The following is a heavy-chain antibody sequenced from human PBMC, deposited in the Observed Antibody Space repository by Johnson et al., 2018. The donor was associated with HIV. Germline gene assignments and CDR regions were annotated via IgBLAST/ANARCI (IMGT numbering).Heavy chain of an antibody. J-gene: IGHJ3*01. CDR1: GFTFSSYG. CDR2: ISYDGSNK. CDR3: YCTEHFGAGSESKGTFDA. D-gene: IGHD3-10*01. Sequence: QVQLVESGGGVVQPGRSLRLSCAASGFTFSSYGMHWVRQAPGKGLEWVAVISYDGSNKYYADSVKGRFTISRDNSKNTLYLQMSSLRQDDTAVYSCYCTEHFGAGSESKGTFDAWGQGTMVMVSS. V-gene: IGHV3-30*03.